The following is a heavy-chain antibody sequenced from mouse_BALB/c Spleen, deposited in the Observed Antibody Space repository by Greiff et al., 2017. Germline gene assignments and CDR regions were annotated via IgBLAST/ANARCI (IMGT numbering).Heavy chain of an antibody. CDR3: ARGRVYGNYFDY. CDR2: IDPSDSET. D-gene: IGHD2-1*01. V-gene: IGHV1S126*01. J-gene: IGHJ2*01. Sequence: VQLVESGPQLVRPGASVKISCKASGYSFTSYWMHWVKQRPGQGLEWIGMIDPSDSETRLNQKFKDMATLTVDKSSSTAYMQLSSPTSEDSAVYYCARGRVYGNYFDYWGQGTTLTVSS. CDR1: GYSFTSYW.